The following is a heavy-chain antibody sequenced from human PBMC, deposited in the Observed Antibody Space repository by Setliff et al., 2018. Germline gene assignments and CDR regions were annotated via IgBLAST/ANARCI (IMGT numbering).Heavy chain of an antibody. J-gene: IGHJ4*02. CDR1: GYRFSSYW. CDR2: IFPADSDT. Sequence: PGESLKISCQGSGYRFSSYWIGWVRQMPGKGLEWIGIIFPADSDTRYSPSFQGQVTISADKSISTAYVQWRSLKASDTAMYYCARVGTAGGYYFDFWGQGAQVTSPQ. D-gene: IGHD2-15*01. V-gene: IGHV5-51*01. CDR3: ARVGTAGGYYFDF.